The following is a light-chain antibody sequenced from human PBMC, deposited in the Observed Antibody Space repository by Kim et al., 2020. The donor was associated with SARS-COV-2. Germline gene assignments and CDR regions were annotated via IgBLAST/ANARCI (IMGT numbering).Light chain of an antibody. J-gene: IGLJ3*02. CDR2: DVT. CDR1: INDIGTYDF. Sequence: GQSFTISCTGDINDIGTYDFVSWYQQHPGRAPKLIIYDVTKRPSGVPDRFSGSKSANTASLTVSGLQAEDEANYYCSSYAGFNNGVFGGGTQLTVL. CDR3: SSYAGFNNGV. V-gene: IGLV2-8*01.